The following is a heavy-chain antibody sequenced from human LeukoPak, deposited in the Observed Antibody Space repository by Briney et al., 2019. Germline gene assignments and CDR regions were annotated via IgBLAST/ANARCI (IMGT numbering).Heavy chain of an antibody. CDR3: ASVAAAGHYYYNSMDV. CDR1: GYTFTSYA. J-gene: IGHJ6*02. CDR2: IGAYHGST. Sequence: ASVKVSCKASGYTFTSYAINWVRQAPGQGLEWMGWIGAYHGSTKYAQKVQDRVTMIVDTSTATAYMELRGLRSDDTAVYYCASVAAAGHYYYNSMDVWGQGTTVTVSS. V-gene: IGHV1-18*01. D-gene: IGHD6-13*01.